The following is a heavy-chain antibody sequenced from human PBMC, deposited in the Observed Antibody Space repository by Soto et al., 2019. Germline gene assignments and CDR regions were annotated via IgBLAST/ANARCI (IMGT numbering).Heavy chain of an antibody. CDR2: ISYDGSNK. D-gene: IGHD3-22*01. CDR3: AKGYYDSSGSYGMDV. J-gene: IGHJ6*02. Sequence: GGSLRLSCAASGFTFSSYGIHWGRQAPGKGLEWVAVISYDGSNKYQADSVKGRFTISRDNSKNTLYLQMNSLRAEDTAVYYCAKGYYDSSGSYGMDVWGQGTTVTVSS. CDR1: GFTFSSYG. V-gene: IGHV3-30*18.